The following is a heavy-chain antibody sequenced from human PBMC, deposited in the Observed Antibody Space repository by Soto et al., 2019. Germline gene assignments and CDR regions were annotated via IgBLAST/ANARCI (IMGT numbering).Heavy chain of an antibody. Sequence: PVGSLRLSCAASGFTFSSYTMHWVRQTPGKGLEWVADISYDGGDKYYADSVKGRFTISRDNSKNTLYLQMNSLRAEDTAVYYCAKNVWGITIFGGMDVWGQGTTVTVSS. J-gene: IGHJ6*02. CDR2: ISYDGGDK. D-gene: IGHD3-9*01. V-gene: IGHV3-30-3*02. CDR3: AKNVWGITIFGGMDV. CDR1: GFTFSSYT.